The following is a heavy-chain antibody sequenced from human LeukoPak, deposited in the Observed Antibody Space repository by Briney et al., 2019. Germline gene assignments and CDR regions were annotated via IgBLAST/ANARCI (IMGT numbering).Heavy chain of an antibody. V-gene: IGHV3-74*01. J-gene: IGHJ4*02. CDR3: AREDCSSTSCYDPSVSDY. CDR2: INSDGSST. CDR1: GFTFSSYW. Sequence: PGGSLRLSCAASGFTFSSYWMHWVRQAPGKGLVWVSRINSDGSSTSYADSVKGRFTTSRDNAKNTLYLQMNSLRAEDTAVYYCAREDCSSTSCYDPSVSDYWGQGTLVTVSS. D-gene: IGHD2-2*01.